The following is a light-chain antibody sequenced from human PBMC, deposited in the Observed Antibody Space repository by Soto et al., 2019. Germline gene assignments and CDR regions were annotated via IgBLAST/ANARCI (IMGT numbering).Light chain of an antibody. CDR3: QQRSNWPLT. CDR1: QSIGTY. CDR2: DAS. V-gene: IGKV3-11*01. J-gene: IGKJ4*01. Sequence: EIVLTQSPATLSLSPGDRATLSCRASQSIGTYLAWYQQKPGQAPRLLIYDASNRATGIPARFSGSGSGTDFALTISSLEPEDFAVYYCQQRSNWPLTFGGGTKVDIK.